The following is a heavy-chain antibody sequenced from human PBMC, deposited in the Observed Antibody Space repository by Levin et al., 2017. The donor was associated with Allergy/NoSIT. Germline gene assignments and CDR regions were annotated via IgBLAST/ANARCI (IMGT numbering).Heavy chain of an antibody. CDR1: GFTFSSYG. J-gene: IGHJ3*02. CDR2: ISYDGSNK. D-gene: IGHD4-23*01. Sequence: GGSLRLSCAASGFTFSSYGMHWVRQAPGKGLEWVAVISYDGSNKYYADSVKGRFTISRDNSKNTLYLQMNSLRAEDTAVYYCAKEQSTVVTRRSAFDIWGQGTMVTVSS. V-gene: IGHV3-30*18. CDR3: AKEQSTVVTRRSAFDI.